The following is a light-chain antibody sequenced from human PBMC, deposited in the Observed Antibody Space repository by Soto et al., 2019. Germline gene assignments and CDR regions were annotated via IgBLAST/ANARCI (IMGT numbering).Light chain of an antibody. V-gene: IGKV3-20*01. CDR3: QQYDSWT. Sequence: ELLLTQSPGTLSLSSGERATLPCRASQSVSSNLAWYQQKPGQAPRLLIYDASTRATGIPARFSGSGSGTDFTLTISRLEPEDFAVYYCQQYDSWTFAQGTKV. CDR2: DAS. CDR1: QSVSSN. J-gene: IGKJ1*01.